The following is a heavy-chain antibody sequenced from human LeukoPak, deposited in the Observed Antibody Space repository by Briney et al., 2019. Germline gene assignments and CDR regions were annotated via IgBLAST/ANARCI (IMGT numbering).Heavy chain of an antibody. CDR1: GYTFTSYD. J-gene: IGHJ4*02. Sequence: ASVKVSCKASGYTFTSYDINWVRQATGQGLEWMGWMNPNSGNTGYAQKFQGRVTMTRNTSISTAYMELSSLRSEDTAVYYCARGASVYYDFWSGYPERGAYFDYWGQGTLVTVSS. D-gene: IGHD3-3*01. CDR2: MNPNSGNT. CDR3: ARGASVYYDFWSGYPERGAYFDY. V-gene: IGHV1-8*01.